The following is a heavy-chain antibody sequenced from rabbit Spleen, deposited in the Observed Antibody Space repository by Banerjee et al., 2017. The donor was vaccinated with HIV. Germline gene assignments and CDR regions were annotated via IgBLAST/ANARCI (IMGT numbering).Heavy chain of an antibody. CDR3: ARGWAGNINL. D-gene: IGHD4-2*01. CDR2: IFAGSSGNT. V-gene: IGHV1S45*01. J-gene: IGHJ4*01. CDR1: GVSLNDKDV. Sequence: EQLEESGGGLVKPEGSLTLTCKASGVSLNDKDVMCWVRQAPGKGLEWIACIFAGSSGNTYYASWAKGRFTISKTSSTTVTLQMTSLTAADTATYFCARGWAGNINLWGPGTLVTVS.